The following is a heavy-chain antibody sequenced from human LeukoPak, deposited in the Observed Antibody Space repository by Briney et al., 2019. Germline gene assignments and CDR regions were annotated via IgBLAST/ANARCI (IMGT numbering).Heavy chain of an antibody. CDR1: GASVSSGY. V-gene: IGHV4-59*02. J-gene: IGHJ4*02. CDR3: ARVHSSGWSRIFDS. CDR2: MYYRDSS. D-gene: IGHD6-19*01. Sequence: PSETLSLTCTVSGASVSSGYWSWIRQPPGKGLELIGYMYYRDSSSYNPSLKSRVTISIDTSKNQFSLKLSSVTAADTAVYYCARVHSSGWSRIFDSWGQGTLVTVSS.